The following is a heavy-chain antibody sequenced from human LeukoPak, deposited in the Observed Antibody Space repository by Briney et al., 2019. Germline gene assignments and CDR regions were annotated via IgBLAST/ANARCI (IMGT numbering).Heavy chain of an antibody. CDR1: GFTFSSYG. Sequence: GGSLRLSCAASGFTFSSYGMHWVRQAPGKGLEWVAVISYDGSNKCYADSVKGRFTISRDNSKNTLYLQMNSLRAEDTAVYYCAKVFDSSGYPSFDYWGQGTLVTVSS. CDR2: ISYDGSNK. J-gene: IGHJ4*02. V-gene: IGHV3-30*18. D-gene: IGHD3-22*01. CDR3: AKVFDSSGYPSFDY.